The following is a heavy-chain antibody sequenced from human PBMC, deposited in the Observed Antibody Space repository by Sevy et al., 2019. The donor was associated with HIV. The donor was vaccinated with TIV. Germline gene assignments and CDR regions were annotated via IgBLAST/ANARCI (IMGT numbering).Heavy chain of an antibody. CDR3: ARDTYYYYGMDV. CDR1: GYTFTSYD. J-gene: IGHJ6*02. Sequence: ASVKVSCKASGYTFTSYDINWVRQATGQGLEWMGWMNPNSGNTGYAQKFQGRVTMTRNTSISTAYMELSSLRSEDTAVYYCARDTYYYYGMDVWGQRTTVTVSS. CDR2: MNPNSGNT. V-gene: IGHV1-8*01.